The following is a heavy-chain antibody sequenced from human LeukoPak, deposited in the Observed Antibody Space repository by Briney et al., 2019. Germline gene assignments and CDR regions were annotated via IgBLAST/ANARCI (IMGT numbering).Heavy chain of an antibody. J-gene: IGHJ5*02. CDR1: GGAFIGYD. CDR3: ASLARGGNWFDP. CDR2: INHSGGT. D-gene: IGHD6-6*01. V-gene: IGHV4-34*01. Sequence: SETLSLTCAVYGGAFIGYDWTWIRQPPGKGLEWIGEINHSGGTNYNPSLKSRVTISVDTSKNQFSLKLSSVTAADTAVYYCASLARGGNWFDPWGQGTLVTVSS.